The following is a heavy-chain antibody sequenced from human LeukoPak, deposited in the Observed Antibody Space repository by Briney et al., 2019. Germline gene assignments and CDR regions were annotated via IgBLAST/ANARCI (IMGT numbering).Heavy chain of an antibody. CDR2: MNPKSGNT. CDR3: ARGFMITFGGVYFDY. Sequence: ASVKVSCKASGYTFTSYDINWVRQAAGQGLEWMGWMNPKSGNTGYAQKFQGRVTITRNTSISTAYMELSSLRSEDTAVYYCARGFMITFGGVYFDYWGQGTLVTVSS. D-gene: IGHD3-16*01. V-gene: IGHV1-8*01. J-gene: IGHJ4*02. CDR1: GYTFTSYD.